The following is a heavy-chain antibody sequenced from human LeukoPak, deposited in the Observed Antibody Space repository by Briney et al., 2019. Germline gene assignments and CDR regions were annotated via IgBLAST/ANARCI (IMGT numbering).Heavy chain of an antibody. CDR3: VKSGGYGLIDY. CDR2: IYYTGST. Sequence: SETLSLTCAVYGGSFSGYYWSWIRQPPGKGLEWIGNIYYTGSTYYNASLQSRVTISIDMSKNQFSLRLSSVTAADTAMYYCVKSGGYGLIDYWGQGTLVTVSS. D-gene: IGHD6-19*01. CDR1: GGSFSGYY. V-gene: IGHV4-34*01. J-gene: IGHJ4*02.